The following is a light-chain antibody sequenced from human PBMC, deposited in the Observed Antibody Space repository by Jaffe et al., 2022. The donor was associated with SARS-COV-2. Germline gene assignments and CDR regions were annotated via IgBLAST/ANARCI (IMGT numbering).Light chain of an antibody. J-gene: IGKJ1*01. CDR3: HQYYDTPPQT. CDR2: WAS. CDR1: QSVLYSSNNKNY. V-gene: IGKV4-1*01. Sequence: DIVMTQSPDSLAVSLGERATINCKSSQSVLYSSNNKNYLAWYQQKPGQPPKLLIYWASTRESGVPDRFSGSGSGTDFTLTISSLQAEDVAVYYCHQYYDTPPQTFGQGTKVEIK.